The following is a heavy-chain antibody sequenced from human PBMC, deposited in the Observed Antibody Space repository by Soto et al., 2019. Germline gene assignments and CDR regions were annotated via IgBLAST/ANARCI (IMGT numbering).Heavy chain of an antibody. J-gene: IGHJ4*02. V-gene: IGHV3-48*02. CDR1: GFTFSSYS. CDR3: STGRVAGRGATDY. Sequence: QPGGSLRRSCAASGFTFSSYSMNWVRQAPGKGLEWVSYISSGTNTIYYADSVKGRFTISRDNAKNSLYLQMNSLRDEDTAVYYCSTGRVAGRGATDYWGQGTLVTVSS. D-gene: IGHD6-19*01. CDR2: ISSGTNTI.